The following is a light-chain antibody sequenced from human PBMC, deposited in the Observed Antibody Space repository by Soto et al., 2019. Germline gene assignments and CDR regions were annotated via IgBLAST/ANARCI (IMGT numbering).Light chain of an antibody. CDR3: HQYGSSPPYT. Sequence: EVVLTQSPGTLSLSPGERVTLSCRASQNIKDNYLAWYQQRPGQAPRLLIYGSSKRATGIPDRFSGSGSGTDFALTISRLEPEDFAVYYCHQYGSSPPYTFGHGTKLEI. CDR1: QNIKDNY. V-gene: IGKV3-20*01. CDR2: GSS. J-gene: IGKJ2*01.